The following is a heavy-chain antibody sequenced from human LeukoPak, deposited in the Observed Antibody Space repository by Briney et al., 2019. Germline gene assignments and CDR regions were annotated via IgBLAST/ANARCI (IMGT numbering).Heavy chain of an antibody. V-gene: IGHV3-20*04. Sequence: RPGGSLRLSCAASGFTFDDYGMSWVRQVPGKGLEWVSFINWNGDSRGYVDSVKGRFTVSRDKATKSLYLEMNSLRDEDTAFFYSARVGNSIFGTVMDAFDIWSQGTLVTVSS. CDR1: GFTFDDYG. CDR2: INWNGDSR. J-gene: IGHJ3*02. D-gene: IGHD3-3*01. CDR3: ARVGNSIFGTVMDAFDI.